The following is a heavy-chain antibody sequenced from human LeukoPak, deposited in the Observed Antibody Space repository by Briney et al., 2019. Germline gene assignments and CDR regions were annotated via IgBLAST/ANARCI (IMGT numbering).Heavy chain of an antibody. CDR1: GGSFSGYY. V-gene: IGHV4-34*01. D-gene: IGHD3-10*01. J-gene: IGHJ4*02. CDR2: INHSGST. Sequence: SETLSLTCAVYGGSFSGYYWSWTRQPPGKGPEWIGEINHSGSTNYNPSLKSRVTISVDTSKNQFSLKLSSVTAADTAVYYCARGETGVRFDYWGQGTLVTVSS. CDR3: ARGETGVRFDY.